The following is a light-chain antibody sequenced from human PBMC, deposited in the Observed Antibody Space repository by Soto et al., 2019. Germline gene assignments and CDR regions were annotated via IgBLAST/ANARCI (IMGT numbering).Light chain of an antibody. CDR1: QSLSSSY. CDR2: DAS. Sequence: EIVLTPSPGTLSFSPVDRATLSFSSSQSLSSSYLSSYQQKPGQAPRLLIYDASRRATGIPDRFSGSGSGTAFALTISRLEPEDFAVYYCQQYGSTPRKFGQGTKVDIK. J-gene: IGKJ1*01. V-gene: IGKV3-20*01. CDR3: QQYGSTPRK.